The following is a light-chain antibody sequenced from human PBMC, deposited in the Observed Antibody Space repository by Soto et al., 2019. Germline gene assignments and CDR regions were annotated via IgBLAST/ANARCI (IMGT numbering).Light chain of an antibody. J-gene: IGKJ2*01. CDR1: QSVSSNF. CDR2: GAS. CDR3: QKYDTSPTGT. Sequence: EIVLTQSPGTLSLSPGETVTLSCRASQSVSSNFLAWYQHKPGQAPRLLIYGASSRATGIPDRFSGSGSGTDFTLNISGLEPEDFAVYFCQKYDTSPTGTFGQGTKLEIK. V-gene: IGKV3-20*01.